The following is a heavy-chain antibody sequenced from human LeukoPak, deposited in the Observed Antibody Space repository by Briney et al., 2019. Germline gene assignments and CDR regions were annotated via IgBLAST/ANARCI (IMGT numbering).Heavy chain of an antibody. V-gene: IGHV3-30*03. J-gene: IGHJ4*02. CDR2: ISYDGSNK. CDR1: GFTFISYG. CDR3: GLLWFEEFDY. Sequence: GGSLRLSCAASGFTFISYGMHWVRQAPGKGLEWVAVISYDGSNKYYADSVKGRFTISRDNSKNTVYLQMNSLRAEDTAVYYCGLLWFEEFDYWGQGTLVTVSS. D-gene: IGHD3-10*01.